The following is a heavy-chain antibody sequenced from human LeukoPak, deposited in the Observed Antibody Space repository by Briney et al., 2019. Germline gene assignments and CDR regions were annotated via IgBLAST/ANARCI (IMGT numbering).Heavy chain of an antibody. D-gene: IGHD5-24*01. Sequence: SETLSLTCAVYGGSFSGYYWSRIRQPPGKGLEWIGEINHSGSTNYNPSLKSRVTISVDTSKNQFSLKLSSVTAADTAVYYCARGARRRWLHQNWFDPWGQGTLVTVSS. CDR2: INHSGST. J-gene: IGHJ5*02. CDR1: GGSFSGYY. V-gene: IGHV4-34*01. CDR3: ARGARRRWLHQNWFDP.